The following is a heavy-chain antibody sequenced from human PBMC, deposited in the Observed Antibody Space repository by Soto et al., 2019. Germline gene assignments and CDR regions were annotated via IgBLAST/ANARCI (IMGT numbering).Heavy chain of an antibody. Sequence: ASVKVSCKVSGYTLTELSMHWVRQAPGKGLEWMGGFDPEDGETIYAQKFQGRVTMTEDTSTDTAYMELSSLRSEDTAVYYCATDKQRYGSGSYYTPLPTYWGQGTLVTVSS. V-gene: IGHV1-24*01. D-gene: IGHD3-10*01. CDR3: ATDKQRYGSGSYYTPLPTY. J-gene: IGHJ4*02. CDR1: GYTLTELS. CDR2: FDPEDGET.